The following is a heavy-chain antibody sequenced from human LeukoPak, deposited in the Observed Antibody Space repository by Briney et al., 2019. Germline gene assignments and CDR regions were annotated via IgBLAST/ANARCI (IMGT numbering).Heavy chain of an antibody. J-gene: IGHJ4*02. CDR2: IYHSGST. CDR1: GASISNGGYY. D-gene: IGHD2-2*01. V-gene: IGHV4-30-2*01. Sequence: SETLSLTCTVSGASISNGGYYWSWIRQPPGKGLEWIGYIYHSGSTYYNPSLKSRLSISLDRSKNQFSLKLRSVTAADTAVYYCARATFSGVPAAMIDSWGQGTLVTVSS. CDR3: ARATFSGVPAAMIDS.